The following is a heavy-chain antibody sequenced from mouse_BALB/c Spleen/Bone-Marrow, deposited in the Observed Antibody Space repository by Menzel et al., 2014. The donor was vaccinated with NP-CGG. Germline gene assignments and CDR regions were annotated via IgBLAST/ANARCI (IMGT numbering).Heavy chain of an antibody. D-gene: IGHD2-2*01. CDR1: GYTFTSYC. Sequence: QVQLQQSGAELVKPGASVKLSCKASGYTFTSYCMYWVKRRPGQGLEWIGEINPSNGGTNFNEKFKSKATLTVDKSSSTAYMQLSSLTSEDSAVYYCTRSGTSWLRRSWYFDVWGAGTTVTVSS. CDR2: INPSNGGT. CDR3: TRSGTSWLRRSWYFDV. V-gene: IGHV1S81*02. J-gene: IGHJ1*01.